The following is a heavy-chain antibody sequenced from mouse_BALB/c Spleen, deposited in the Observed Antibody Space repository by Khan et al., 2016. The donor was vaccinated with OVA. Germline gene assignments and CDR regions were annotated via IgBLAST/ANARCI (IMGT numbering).Heavy chain of an antibody. Sequence: EVQLQESGGDLVKPGGSLKLSCAASGFTFSSFGMSWIRQTPDKRLEWVATISSGGSYIYYPDSVKGRFTISRDNAKNTLYLQMSSLKSEDTAMYYCARQYSNAFFEYWGQGTTLTVSS. V-gene: IGHV5-6*01. CDR1: GFTFSSFG. CDR2: ISSGGSYI. CDR3: ARQYSNAFFEY. J-gene: IGHJ2*01. D-gene: IGHD2-5*01.